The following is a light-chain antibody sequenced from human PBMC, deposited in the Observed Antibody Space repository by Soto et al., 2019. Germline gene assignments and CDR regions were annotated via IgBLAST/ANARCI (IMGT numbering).Light chain of an antibody. CDR3: QTWGTGSRL. J-gene: IGLJ3*02. CDR2: LNSGGTY. V-gene: IGLV4-69*01. CDR1: SGHSGYD. Sequence: QLVLTQSPSASASLGASVTLTCTLSSGHSGYDIAWHQQQPEMGTRYLMRLNSGGTYTRGDGIPDSFSGSSTGTERYLTISSLQSEDEADYRCQTWGTGSRLLGGGTKVTVL.